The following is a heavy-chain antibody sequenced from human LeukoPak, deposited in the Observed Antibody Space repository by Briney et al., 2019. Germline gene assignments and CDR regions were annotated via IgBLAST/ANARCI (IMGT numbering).Heavy chain of an antibody. CDR1: GYTFTDYY. CDR2: INPLRGIT. Sequence: GASVKVSCKASGYTFTDYYVHWVRQAPGLGLEWMGIINPLRGITIYAQKFQGRVTVARDTSTSTVHMELSGLRSEDTAVYYCARDQEGFDYWGQGTLVTVSS. V-gene: IGHV1-46*01. J-gene: IGHJ4*02. CDR3: ARDQEGFDY.